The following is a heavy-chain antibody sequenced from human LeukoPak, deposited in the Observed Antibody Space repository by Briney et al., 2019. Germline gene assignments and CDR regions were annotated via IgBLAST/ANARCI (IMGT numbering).Heavy chain of an antibody. Sequence: PGGSLRLSCTPSGLSLSLYGMHWVRQAPGKGLKWVAVIWSDGSKEYYVDSVKGRFTTSRDTSKNMLYLQMNSLRGDDTAVYYCAKDGHCSGGTCYPFYMAVWGKGTTLTVSS. CDR1: GLSLSLYG. V-gene: IGHV3-33*06. CDR2: IWSDGSKE. J-gene: IGHJ6*03. CDR3: AKDGHCSGGTCYPFYMAV. D-gene: IGHD2-15*01.